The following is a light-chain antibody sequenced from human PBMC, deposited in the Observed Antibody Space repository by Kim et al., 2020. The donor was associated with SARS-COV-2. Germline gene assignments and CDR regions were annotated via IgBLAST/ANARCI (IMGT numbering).Light chain of an antibody. CDR1: SSNIGAGYD. Sequence: QPVLTQPPSVSGAPGQRVTISCTGSSSNIGAGYDVHWYQQLPGTAPKLLIFVNSNRPSGVPDRFSGSKSGTSASLAITGLQAEDEADYYCQSYDSSLSGVVFGGGTQLTVL. J-gene: IGLJ2*01. CDR3: QSYDSSLSGVV. V-gene: IGLV1-40*01. CDR2: VNS.